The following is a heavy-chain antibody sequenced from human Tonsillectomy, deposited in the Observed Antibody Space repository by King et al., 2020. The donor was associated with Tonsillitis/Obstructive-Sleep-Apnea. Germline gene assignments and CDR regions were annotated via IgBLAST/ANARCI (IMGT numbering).Heavy chain of an antibody. CDR3: AKDISSSWYSGAFDI. CDR1: GFTFDDYA. V-gene: IGHV3-9*01. CDR2: ISWNSGSI. D-gene: IGHD6-13*01. J-gene: IGHJ3*02. Sequence: VQLVESGGGLVQPGRSLRLSCAASGFTFDDYAMHWVRQAPVKGLEWVSGISWNSGSIGYADSVKGRFTISRDNAKNSLYLQMNSLRAEDTALYYCAKDISSSWYSGAFDIWGQGTMVTVSS.